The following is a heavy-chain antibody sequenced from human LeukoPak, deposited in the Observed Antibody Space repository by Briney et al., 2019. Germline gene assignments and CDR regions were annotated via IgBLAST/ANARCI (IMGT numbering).Heavy chain of an antibody. V-gene: IGHV4-34*01. J-gene: IGHJ1*01. CDR1: GGSFSGYY. D-gene: IGHD6-13*01. CDR2: INHSGST. Sequence: SETLSLTCAVYGGSFSGYYWSWIRQPPGKGLEWIGEINHSGSTNYNPSLKSRVIISIDTSKNQFSLKLTSVTAADTAVYYCASQSSPRFWGQGTLVTVSS. CDR3: ASQSSPRF.